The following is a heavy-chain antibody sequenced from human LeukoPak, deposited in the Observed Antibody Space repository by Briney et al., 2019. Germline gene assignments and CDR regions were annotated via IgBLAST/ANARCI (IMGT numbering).Heavy chain of an antibody. CDR3: ARDYYGGNPGYYFDY. D-gene: IGHD4-23*01. V-gene: IGHV4-31*03. Sequence: SQTLSLTCTVSGGSISSGGYYWSWIRPHPGKGLEWIGCIYFSGSTYYNPSLQSRVTISVDTSKNQFSLQLISVTAADTAVYYCARDYYGGNPGYYFDYWGQGTLVTVSS. J-gene: IGHJ4*02. CDR2: IYFSGST. CDR1: GGSISSGGYY.